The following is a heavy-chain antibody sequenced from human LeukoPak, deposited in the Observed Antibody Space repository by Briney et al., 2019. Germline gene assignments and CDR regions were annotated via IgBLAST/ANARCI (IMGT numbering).Heavy chain of an antibody. CDR2: IYYTGRT. Sequence: PSETLSLTCTVSAGSISGYYWTWIRQPPGKGLEWIGYIYYTGRTNYNPSLKSRVAISLDPSKNQFSLKLNSVTAADTAVYYCARWFCSGGSCRGAVDYWGQGTLVTVSS. CDR1: AGSISGYY. D-gene: IGHD2-15*01. V-gene: IGHV4-59*01. J-gene: IGHJ4*02. CDR3: ARWFCSGGSCRGAVDY.